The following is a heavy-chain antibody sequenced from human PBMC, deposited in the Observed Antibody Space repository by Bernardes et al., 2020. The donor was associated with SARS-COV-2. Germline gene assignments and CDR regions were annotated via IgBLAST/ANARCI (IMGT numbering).Heavy chain of an antibody. CDR2: ISWNSGSI. V-gene: IGHV3-9*01. J-gene: IGHJ4*02. Sequence: GGSLRLSCAASGFTFDDYAMHWVRQAPGKGLEWVSGISWNSGSIGYADSVKGRFTISRDNAKNSLYLQMNSLRAEDTALYYCAKVLPGGGNDYWGQGTLVTVSS. D-gene: IGHD1-26*01. CDR3: AKVLPGGGNDY. CDR1: GFTFDDYA.